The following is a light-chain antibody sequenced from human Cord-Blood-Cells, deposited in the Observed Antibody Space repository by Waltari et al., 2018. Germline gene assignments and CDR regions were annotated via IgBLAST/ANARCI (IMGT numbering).Light chain of an antibody. J-gene: IGKJ4*01. CDR1: QSVSSSY. Sequence: EIVLTQSPGPLSLSPGERATLPCRASQSVSSSYLAWYQQKHGQAPRLLIYGASSRATGIPDRFSGSGSGTDFTLTISRLEPEDFAVYYCQQYGSSPLTFGGGTKVEIK. V-gene: IGKV3-20*01. CDR2: GAS. CDR3: QQYGSSPLT.